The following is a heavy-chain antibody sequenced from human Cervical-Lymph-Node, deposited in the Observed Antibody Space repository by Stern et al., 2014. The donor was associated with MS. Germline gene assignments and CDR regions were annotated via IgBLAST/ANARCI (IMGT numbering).Heavy chain of an antibody. D-gene: IGHD4-17*01. CDR3: ARDTASPARSDW. J-gene: IGHJ4*02. CDR2: ISSGGRT. Sequence: EVHLVESGGGVIQPGGSLRLSCAASGFTVSSDYMTWVRQDPGKGLEWVSVISSGGRTYSADFVKVRFTISRDNSKNTLYLQMTGLRAEDTAVYYCARDTASPARSDWWCQGTLVTVSS. V-gene: IGHV3-53*01. CDR1: GFTVSSDY.